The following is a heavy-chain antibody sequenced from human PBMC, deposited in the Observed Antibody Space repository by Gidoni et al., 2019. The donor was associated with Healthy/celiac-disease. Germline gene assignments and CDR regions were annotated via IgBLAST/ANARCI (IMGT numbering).Heavy chain of an antibody. CDR3: AREEDSYYYDSSGYSDAFDI. CDR2: IRSSSSYI. Sequence: EVQLVESGGGLVTPGGALRLSWAASGSTFRSYSVTWVRQAPGKGLEWVSSIRSSSSYIYYEESVTGCFTISRDNAKNSLYLKMNRLRAEDTAVYYCAREEDSYYYDSSGYSDAFDIWGQGTMVTVSS. CDR1: GSTFRSYS. D-gene: IGHD3-22*01. V-gene: IGHV3-21*01. J-gene: IGHJ3*02.